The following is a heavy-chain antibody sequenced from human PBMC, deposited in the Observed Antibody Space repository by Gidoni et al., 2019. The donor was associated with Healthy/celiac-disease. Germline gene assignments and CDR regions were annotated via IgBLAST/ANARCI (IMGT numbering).Heavy chain of an antibody. Sequence: QLHLQESGPGLVQPSETLSLPCTVSGGSIISYYWSWIRQPPGKGLEWSGYIYYSGSTNYNPSLKSRVTISVDTSKNQFSRKLSSVTAADTDVYYCAREVAARPYYYYGMDVWGKGTTVTVSS. V-gene: IGHV4-59*01. J-gene: IGHJ6*04. CDR3: AREVAARPYYYYGMDV. CDR1: GGSIISYY. D-gene: IGHD6-6*01. CDR2: IYYSGST.